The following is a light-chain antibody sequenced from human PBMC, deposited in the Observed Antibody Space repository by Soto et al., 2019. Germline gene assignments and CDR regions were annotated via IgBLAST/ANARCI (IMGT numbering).Light chain of an antibody. J-gene: IGLJ3*02. V-gene: IGLV4-69*02. Sequence: QAVVTQSPSASASLGASVKVTCTLSSGHSSYSIAWHQQKPEKGPRYLMRLNSDGSHNKGDGIPDRFSGSSSGAERYLTISSLQSEDEADYYCQTWDTGSWVFGGGTKLTVL. CDR2: LNSDGSH. CDR3: QTWDTGSWV. CDR1: SGHSSYS.